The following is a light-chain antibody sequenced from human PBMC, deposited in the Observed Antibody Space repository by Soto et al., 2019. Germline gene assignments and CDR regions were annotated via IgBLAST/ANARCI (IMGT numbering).Light chain of an antibody. Sequence: DIQMTQSPSSLSASVGDRVTITCRASQSISSYLNWYQQKPGKAPKLLIYAASSLQSGVPSRLCGSGSGTDFTLTISSLQPEDFATFYCHQSYSTPPSFGQGTKLEIK. CDR3: HQSYSTPPS. CDR2: AAS. CDR1: QSISSY. J-gene: IGKJ2*01. V-gene: IGKV1-39*01.